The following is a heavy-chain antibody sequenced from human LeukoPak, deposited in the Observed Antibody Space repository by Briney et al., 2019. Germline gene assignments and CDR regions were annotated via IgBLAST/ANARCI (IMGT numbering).Heavy chain of an antibody. D-gene: IGHD3-10*01. Sequence: GASVKVSCKASGYTFTSYDINWVRQATGQGLEWMGWMNPNSGNTGYAQKFQGRVTITRNTSISTAYMELSSLRSEDTAVYYCARSITMVRGVMVGYWGQGTLVTVSS. CDR2: MNPNSGNT. CDR3: ARSITMVRGVMVGY. V-gene: IGHV1-8*03. J-gene: IGHJ4*02. CDR1: GYTFTSYD.